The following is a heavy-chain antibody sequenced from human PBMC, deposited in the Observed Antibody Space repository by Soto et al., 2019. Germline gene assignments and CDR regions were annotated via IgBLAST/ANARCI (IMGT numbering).Heavy chain of an antibody. V-gene: IGHV3-30*03. CDR1: GFGFSNFG. Sequence: ESGGGVVPPGRSLRLSCAASGFGFSNFGMHWVRQAPGKGLEWVAVISFDGSLQKYGDSVKGRFTISRDNSKNMLFLEMNSLRDEDTAVCAKMAHFGGEVAMPAADVTYWGQGTLVIVSS. CDR2: ISFDGSLQ. CDR3: MAHFGGEVAMPAADVTY. J-gene: IGHJ4*02. D-gene: IGHD2-2*01.